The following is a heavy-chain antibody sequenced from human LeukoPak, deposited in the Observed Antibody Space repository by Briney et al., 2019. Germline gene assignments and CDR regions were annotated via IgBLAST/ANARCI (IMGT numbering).Heavy chain of an antibody. CDR2: ISGSGGST. V-gene: IGHV3-23*01. CDR1: GFTFSSYA. D-gene: IGHD3-9*01. Sequence: GGSLRLSCAASGFTFSSYAMSWVRQAPGKGLEWVSAISGSGGSTYYADSVKGRFTISRDNSKNTLYLQMNSLRAEDTAVYYCAKDFCDILTGYCTGPTAHDYWGQGTLVTVSS. CDR3: AKDFCDILTGYCTGPTAHDY. J-gene: IGHJ4*02.